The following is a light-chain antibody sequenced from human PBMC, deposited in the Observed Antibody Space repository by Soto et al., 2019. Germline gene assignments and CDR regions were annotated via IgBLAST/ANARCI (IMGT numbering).Light chain of an antibody. CDR1: QGISSY. J-gene: IGKJ1*01. CDR3: QQSYSTPYRT. Sequence: DIQMTQSPSSLSASVGDRVTITCRASQGISSYLNWYQQKPGKAPKLLIYAASSLQSGVPSRFSGSGSGTDFTLTISSLQPEDFATYYCQQSYSTPYRTFGQGTKV. V-gene: IGKV1-39*01. CDR2: AAS.